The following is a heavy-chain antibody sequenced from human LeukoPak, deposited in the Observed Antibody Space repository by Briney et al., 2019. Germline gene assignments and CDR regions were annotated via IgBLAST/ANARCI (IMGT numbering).Heavy chain of an antibody. J-gene: IGHJ5*02. D-gene: IGHD5-18*01. Sequence: SETLSLTCAVYGGSFSGYYWSWIRQPPGKGLEWIGEINHSGSTNYNPSLKSRVTISVDTSKNQFSLKLSSVTAADTAVYYCARAHGYSYGYGTPFDPWGQGTLVTASS. V-gene: IGHV4-34*01. CDR1: GGSFSGYY. CDR3: ARAHGYSYGYGTPFDP. CDR2: INHSGST.